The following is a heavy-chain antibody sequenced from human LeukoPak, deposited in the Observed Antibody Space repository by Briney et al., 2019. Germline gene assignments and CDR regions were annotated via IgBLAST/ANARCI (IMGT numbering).Heavy chain of an antibody. V-gene: IGHV6-1*01. J-gene: IGHJ5*02. D-gene: IGHD3-22*01. CDR3: ARAPLGDDSSGYLVWYWFDP. CDR2: TYYRSKWYN. CDR1: GDSVSSNSAA. Sequence: SQTLSLTCAVSGDSVSSNSAAWNWIRQSPSRGLEWLGRTYYRSKWYNDYAVSVKSRITINPDTSKNQFSLQLNSVTPEDTAVYYCARAPLGDDSSGYLVWYWFDPWGQGTLVTVSS.